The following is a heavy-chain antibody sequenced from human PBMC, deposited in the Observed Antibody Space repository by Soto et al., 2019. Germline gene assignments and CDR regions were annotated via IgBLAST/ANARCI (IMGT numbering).Heavy chain of an antibody. J-gene: IGHJ4*02. CDR3: ARGPAYYDSSGYYIFDY. D-gene: IGHD3-22*01. Sequence: GGSLRHSCAASGFTFSSYAMSWVRQAPGKWLEWVSAITGSGSSTYYADSVKGRFTISRDNSKNTLYLQMNSLRAEDTAVYYCARGPAYYDSSGYYIFDYWGQGTLVTV. V-gene: IGHV3-23*01. CDR1: GFTFSSYA. CDR2: ITGSGSST.